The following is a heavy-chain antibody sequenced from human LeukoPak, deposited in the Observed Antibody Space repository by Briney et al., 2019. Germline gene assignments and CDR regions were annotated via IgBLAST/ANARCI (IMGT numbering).Heavy chain of an antibody. D-gene: IGHD6-13*01. Sequence: GGSLRLSCAASGFTFSSYWMNWARQAPGKGLEWVASINHNGNVNYYVDSVKGRFTTSRDDARNSLYLQMSSLRVEDTAVYYCARDRPSSTWYEGDAMDVWGQGTMVTVSS. J-gene: IGHJ6*02. CDR2: INHNGNVN. V-gene: IGHV3-7*01. CDR3: ARDRPSSTWYEGDAMDV. CDR1: GFTFSSYW.